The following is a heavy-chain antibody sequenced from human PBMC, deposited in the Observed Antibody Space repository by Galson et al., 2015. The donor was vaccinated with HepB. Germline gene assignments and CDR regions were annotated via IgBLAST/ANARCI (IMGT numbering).Heavy chain of an antibody. J-gene: IGHJ3*02. CDR2: ISYDGSNR. V-gene: IGHV3-30*18. CDR1: GFTFSSYG. Sequence: SLRLSCAASGFTFSSYGMHWVCQAPGKGLEWVAVISYDGSNRYYADSVKGRFTISRDNSKNTLYLQMNSLRAEDTAVYYCAKGAYYYDSSGYYLNAFDIWGQGTMVTASS. CDR3: AKGAYYYDSSGYYLNAFDI. D-gene: IGHD3-22*01.